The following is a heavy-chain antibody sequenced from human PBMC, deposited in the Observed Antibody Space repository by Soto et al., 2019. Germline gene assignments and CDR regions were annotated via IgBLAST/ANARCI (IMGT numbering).Heavy chain of an antibody. V-gene: IGHV3-21*01. J-gene: IGHJ4*02. CDR3: ARDSVTGTGLIGGLDY. CDR1: GFTFSSYS. D-gene: IGHD1-7*01. CDR2: ISSSSSYI. Sequence: GGSLRLSCAASGFTFSSYSMNWVRQAPGKGLEWVSSISSSSSYIYYADSVKGRFTISRDNAKNSLYLQMNSLRAEDTAVYYCARDSVTGTGLIGGLDYWGQGTLVTVSS.